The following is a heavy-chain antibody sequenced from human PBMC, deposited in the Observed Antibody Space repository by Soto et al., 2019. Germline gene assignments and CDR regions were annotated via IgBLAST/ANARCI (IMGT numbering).Heavy chain of an antibody. D-gene: IGHD4-4*01. CDR3: AQDANGNYLAY. CDR1: GGTFSSYT. V-gene: IGHV1-69*01. Sequence: QVQLVQSGAEVKKPGSSVKVSCKASGGTFSSYTISWVRQAPGQGLEWMGGIIPIFGAATYAQKFQDRVTVTADESTSTAYMALSSMREEDTAVYYCAQDANGNYLAYWGQGTLVTVSS. J-gene: IGHJ4*02. CDR2: IIPIFGAA.